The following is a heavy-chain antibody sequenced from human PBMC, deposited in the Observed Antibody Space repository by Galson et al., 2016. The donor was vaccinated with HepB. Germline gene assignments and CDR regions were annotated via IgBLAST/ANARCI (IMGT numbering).Heavy chain of an antibody. Sequence: ETLSLTCAVYGGSFSDYYWSWFRQSPGKGLEWIGEINHSENTNYNPSLKSRVNISLDTSKNQFFLRLSSVTAADTAVYYCARGPYYYYSSGYYYYYNGMDVWGQGTTVTVSS. V-gene: IGHV4-34*01. D-gene: IGHD3-22*01. CDR3: ARGPYYYYSSGYYYYYNGMDV. CDR1: GGSFSDYY. CDR2: INHSENT. J-gene: IGHJ6*02.